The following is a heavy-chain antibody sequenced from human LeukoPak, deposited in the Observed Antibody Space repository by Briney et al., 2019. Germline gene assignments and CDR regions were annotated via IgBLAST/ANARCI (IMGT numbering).Heavy chain of an antibody. Sequence: KPGGSLRLSWAASGFTFSDYYMTWSRQAPGKGLGFFSYISSSGDTIYYADSVKGRFTISRDNAKNSLFLQMNTLRAEDTAVYYCARDLFSLVSSGNHYFDYWGQGTLVTVSS. CDR3: ARDLFSLVSSGNHYFDY. CDR2: ISSSGDTI. J-gene: IGHJ4*02. V-gene: IGHV3-11*01. CDR1: GFTFSDYY. D-gene: IGHD4-23*01.